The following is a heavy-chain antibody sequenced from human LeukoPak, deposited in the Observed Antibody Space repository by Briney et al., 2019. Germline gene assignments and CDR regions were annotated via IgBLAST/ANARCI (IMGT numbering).Heavy chain of an antibody. CDR2: INSDGSIR. CDR1: GFTFSSYW. CDR3: ANHGYSSSWYYFDY. V-gene: IGHV3-74*01. Sequence: GGSLRLPCAASGFTFSSYWMHWVRQAPGKGLVWVSRINSDGSIRNYVDSVKGRFTISRDNSKNTLYLQMNSLRAEDTAVYYCANHGYSSSWYYFDYWGQGTLVTVSS. J-gene: IGHJ4*02. D-gene: IGHD6-13*01.